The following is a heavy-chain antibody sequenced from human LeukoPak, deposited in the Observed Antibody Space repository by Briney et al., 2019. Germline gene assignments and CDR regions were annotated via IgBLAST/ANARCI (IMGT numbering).Heavy chain of an antibody. CDR3: ARGRGTRVGYNWFDP. Sequence: SETLSLTCAVYGGSFSGYYWSWIRQPRWKGLEWIGEINHSGSTNYNPSLKSRVTISVDTSKNQFSLKLSSVTAADTAVYYCARGRGTRVGYNWFDPWGQGTLVTVSS. J-gene: IGHJ5*02. D-gene: IGHD3-16*01. V-gene: IGHV4-34*01. CDR2: INHSGST. CDR1: GGSFSGYY.